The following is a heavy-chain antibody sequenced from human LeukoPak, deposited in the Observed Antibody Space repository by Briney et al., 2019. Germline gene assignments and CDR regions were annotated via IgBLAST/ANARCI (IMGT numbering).Heavy chain of an antibody. CDR1: GYSFTRKW. J-gene: IGHJ2*01. V-gene: IGHV5-51*01. Sequence: GESLKISCKGSGYSFTRKWIGWVRQMPGKGLEWMAIIYPGDSDTRYSPSLQGQVTISADKSINTAYLQWSSLKASDTAMYYCARRVVNNRNWYFDLWGRGTLVTVSS. D-gene: IGHD4-23*01. CDR3: ARRVVNNRNWYFDL. CDR2: IYPGDSDT.